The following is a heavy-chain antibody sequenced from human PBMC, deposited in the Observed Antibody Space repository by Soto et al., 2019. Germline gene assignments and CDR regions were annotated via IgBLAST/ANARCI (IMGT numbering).Heavy chain of an antibody. CDR2: ISSSSSTI. V-gene: IGHV3-48*02. CDR3: ARDPTTYYDFWSGYRNYFDY. J-gene: IGHJ4*02. CDR1: GFTFSSYS. Sequence: EVQLVESGGGLVQPGGSLRLSCAASGFTFSSYSMNWVRQAPGKGLEWVSYISSSSSTIYYADSVKGRITISRDNAKNSLYLQMNSLRDEDTAVYYCARDPTTYYDFWSGYRNYFDYWGQGTLVTVSS. D-gene: IGHD3-3*01.